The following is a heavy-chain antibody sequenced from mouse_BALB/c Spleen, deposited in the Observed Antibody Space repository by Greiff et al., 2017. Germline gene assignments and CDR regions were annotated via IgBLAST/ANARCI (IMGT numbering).Heavy chain of an antibody. J-gene: IGHJ2*01. D-gene: IGHD2-4*01. V-gene: IGHV14-3*02. Sequence: VQLQQSGAELVKPGASVKLSCTASGFNIKDTYMHWVKQRPEQGLEWIGRIDPANGNTKYDPKFQGKATITADTSSNTAYLQLSSLTSEDTAVYYCASPIYYDYYFDYWGQGTTLTVSS. CDR1: GFNIKDTY. CDR2: IDPANGNT. CDR3: ASPIYYDYYFDY.